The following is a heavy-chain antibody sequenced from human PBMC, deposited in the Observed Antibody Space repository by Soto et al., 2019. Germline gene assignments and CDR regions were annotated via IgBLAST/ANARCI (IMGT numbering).Heavy chain of an antibody. Sequence: EVQLVESGGDLVKPGGSLRLSCAASEFTFANAWISWVRQAPGKGLEWVGRIKSKADGGTTDYAAPVKGRFTISRDESQNTLYLQMNSLKTEDTSVYDCTSLSYRHWGQGTLVTVSS. CDR2: IKSKADGGTT. V-gene: IGHV3-15*01. CDR1: EFTFANAW. J-gene: IGHJ4*02. D-gene: IGHD3-16*02. CDR3: TSLSYRH.